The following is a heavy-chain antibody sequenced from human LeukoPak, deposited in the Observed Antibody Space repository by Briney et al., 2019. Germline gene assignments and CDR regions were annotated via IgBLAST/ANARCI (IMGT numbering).Heavy chain of an antibody. Sequence: PSQTLSLTCTVSGGSISSGDYYWSWIRQPPGKGLEWIGYIYYSGTTNYNPSLKSRVTISLDTSRNQFSLKLRSVTTADTAVYYCARRRVYSGSGEFDFWGQGTLVTVSS. V-gene: IGHV4-30-4*01. D-gene: IGHD5-12*01. CDR2: IYYSGTT. CDR3: ARRRVYSGSGEFDF. CDR1: GGSISSGDYY. J-gene: IGHJ4*02.